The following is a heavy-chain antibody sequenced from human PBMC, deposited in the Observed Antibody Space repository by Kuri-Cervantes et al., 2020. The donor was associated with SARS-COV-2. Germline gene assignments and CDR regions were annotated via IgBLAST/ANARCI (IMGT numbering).Heavy chain of an antibody. Sequence: GSLRLSCAVYGGSFSGYYWSWIRQPPGKGLEWIGEINHSGSTNYNPSLKSRVTISVDTSKNQFSLKLSSVTAADTAVYYCARGVGAALAGTLRTIYYYYGRDVWGQGTTVTVSS. D-gene: IGHD6-19*01. V-gene: IGHV4-34*01. J-gene: IGHJ6*02. CDR1: GGSFSGYY. CDR3: ARGVGAALAGTLRTIYYYYGRDV. CDR2: INHSGST.